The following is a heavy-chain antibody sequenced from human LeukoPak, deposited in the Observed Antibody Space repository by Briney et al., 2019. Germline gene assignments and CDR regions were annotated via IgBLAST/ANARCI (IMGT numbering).Heavy chain of an antibody. Sequence: PGRSLRLSCAASGFTFSSYGMHWVRQAPGKGLEWVAVISYDGSNKYYADSVKGRFTISRDNSKNTLYLQMNSLRAEDTAVYYCAKVVSSVGRSGWYLNAFDIRGQGTMVTVSS. V-gene: IGHV3-30*18. CDR2: ISYDGSNK. D-gene: IGHD6-19*01. CDR1: GFTFSSYG. CDR3: AKVVSSVGRSGWYLNAFDI. J-gene: IGHJ3*02.